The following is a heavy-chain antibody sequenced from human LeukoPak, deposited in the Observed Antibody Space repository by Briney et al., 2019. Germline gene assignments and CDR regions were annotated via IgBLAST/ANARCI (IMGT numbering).Heavy chain of an antibody. CDR3: ARGVDYDILTGYYWDYYYMDV. D-gene: IGHD3-9*01. CDR2: ISAYNGNT. Sequence: ASVKVSCKASGYTFTSYHITWVRQAPGQGLEWMGWISAYNGNTNYAQKLQGRVTMTTDTSTSTAYMELRSLRSDDTAVYYCARGVDYDILTGYYWDYYYMDVWGKGTTVTISS. V-gene: IGHV1-18*01. CDR1: GYTFTSYH. J-gene: IGHJ6*03.